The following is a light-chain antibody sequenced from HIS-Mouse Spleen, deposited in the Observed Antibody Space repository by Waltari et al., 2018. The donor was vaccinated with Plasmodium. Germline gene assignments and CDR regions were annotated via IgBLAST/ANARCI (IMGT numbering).Light chain of an antibody. CDR3: QQYNNWSFT. CDR2: GAS. J-gene: IGKJ3*01. Sequence: EIVMTQSPATLSVPPGERATLSCRASPSVSSNLAWYQQKPGQAPRLLIYGASTRATGIPARFSGSGSGTEFTLTISSLQSEDFAVYYCQQYNNWSFTFGPGTKVDIK. V-gene: IGKV3-15*01. CDR1: PSVSSN.